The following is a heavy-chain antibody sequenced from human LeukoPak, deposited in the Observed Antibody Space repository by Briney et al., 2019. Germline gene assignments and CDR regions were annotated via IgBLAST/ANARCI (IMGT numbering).Heavy chain of an antibody. D-gene: IGHD3-22*01. CDR2: IYYSGST. CDR1: GGSISSYY. J-gene: IGHJ3*02. V-gene: IGHV4-59*01. CDR3: ARERLGYYYDSSGYAFDI. Sequence: SETLSLTCTVSGGSISSYYWSWIRQPPGKGLEWIGYIYYSGSTNYNPSLKSRVTISVDTSKNQFSLKLSSVTAADTAVYYCARERLGYYYDSSGYAFDIWGQGTMVTVSS.